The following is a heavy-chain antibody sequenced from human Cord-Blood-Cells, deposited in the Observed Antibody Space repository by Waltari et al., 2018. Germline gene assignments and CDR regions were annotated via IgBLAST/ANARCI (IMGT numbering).Heavy chain of an antibody. CDR1: GFTFSSYA. D-gene: IGHD3-10*01. CDR2: ISGSGGST. V-gene: IGHV3-23*01. CDR3: ASGGVGAFDI. J-gene: IGHJ3*02. Sequence: EVQLLESGGGLVQPGGSLSLSCAASGFTFSSYAMSWVRQAPGKGLEVVSAISGSGGSTYYADSVKGRLTISRDNSKNTLYLQMNSLRAEDTAVYYCASGGVGAFDIWGQGTMVTVSS.